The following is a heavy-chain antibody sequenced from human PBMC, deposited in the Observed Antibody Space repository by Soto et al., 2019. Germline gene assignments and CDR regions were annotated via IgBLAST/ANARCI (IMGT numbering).Heavy chain of an antibody. V-gene: IGHV3-30*03. CDR3: ARMTSYTSSGRYSYYGVDV. Sequence: QVQLVESGGGVVQPGKSLRLSCAASGFIFNNNAMHWVRQAPGKGFEWVAVISYDGSDKYYLDSVKGRITISRDNSKNTLSLQINGLRTEDTAVYFCARMTSYTSSGRYSYYGVDVWGQGTTVIVSS. CDR1: GFIFNNNA. D-gene: IGHD6-13*01. J-gene: IGHJ6*02. CDR2: ISYDGSDK.